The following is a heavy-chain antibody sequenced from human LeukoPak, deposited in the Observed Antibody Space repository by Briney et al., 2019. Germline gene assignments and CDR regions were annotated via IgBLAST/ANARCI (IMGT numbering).Heavy chain of an antibody. CDR3: ANGFWSSSSSFDY. V-gene: IGHV3-7*01. CDR2: INQYGSDK. CDR1: GFMFSSYW. Sequence: GGSLRLSCAASGFMFSSYWMGWVRQAPGKGLEWVANINQYGSDKYYVDSVKGRFTISRDNAKNSLFLQMNSLRVEDTAVYYCANGFWSSSSSFDYWGQGTLVTVSS. J-gene: IGHJ4*02. D-gene: IGHD3-3*01.